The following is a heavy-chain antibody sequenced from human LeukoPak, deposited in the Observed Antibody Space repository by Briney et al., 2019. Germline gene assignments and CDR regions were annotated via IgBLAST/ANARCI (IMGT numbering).Heavy chain of an antibody. CDR1: GGSISSYY. CDR2: IYYSGST. Sequence: SETLSLTCTVSGGSISSYYWSWIRQPPGKGLEWIGYIYYSGSTNYNPSLKSRVTISVDTSKNQFSLKLSSVTAADTAVYYCARLPLGVYDSSGYYYYYGMDVWGQGTTVTVSS. J-gene: IGHJ6*02. V-gene: IGHV4-59*12. CDR3: ARLPLGVYDSSGYYYYYGMDV. D-gene: IGHD3-22*01.